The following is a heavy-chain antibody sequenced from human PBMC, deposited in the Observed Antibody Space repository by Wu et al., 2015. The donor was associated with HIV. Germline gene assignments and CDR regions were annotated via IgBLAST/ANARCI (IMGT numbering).Heavy chain of an antibody. CDR2: IIPIFGTV. Sequence: QVQLVQSGAEVKKPGSSVKVSCKASGGTFSSYAISWVRQAPGQGLEWMGRIIPIFGTVDYAQKFQGRLTITADESTSTAYMELSSLRSEDTAVYYCARERSMVRGIIDYYYYSMDVWGQGTTVTVSS. CDR3: ARERSMVRGIIDYYYYSMDV. D-gene: IGHD3-10*01. J-gene: IGHJ6*02. V-gene: IGHV1-69*13. CDR1: GGTFSSYA.